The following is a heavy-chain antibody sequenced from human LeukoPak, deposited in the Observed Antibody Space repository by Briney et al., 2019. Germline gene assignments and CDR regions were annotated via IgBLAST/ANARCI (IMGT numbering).Heavy chain of an antibody. D-gene: IGHD3-16*01. CDR1: GGSVSSGSYY. CDR3: ARWGSRLGFGY. CDR2: IYYSGST. V-gene: IGHV4-61*01. Sequence: SETLSLTCTVSGGSVSSGSYYWSWIRQPPGKGLEWIGCIYYSGSTNYNPSLKSRVTISVDTSKNQFSLKLSSVTAADTAVYYCARWGSRLGFGYWGQGTLVTVSS. J-gene: IGHJ4*02.